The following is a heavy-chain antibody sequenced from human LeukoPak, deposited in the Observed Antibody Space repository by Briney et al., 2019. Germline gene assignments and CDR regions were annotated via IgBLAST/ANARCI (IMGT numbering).Heavy chain of an antibody. CDR3: AKESSSRGWY. CDR1: GFTFTRYA. J-gene: IGHJ2*01. CDR2: ITGDGDGA. V-gene: IGHV3-23*01. Sequence: GGSLRLSCAASGFTFTRYAMTWVHQAPGGGLEWVSTITGDGDGAYYPDSVKGRFTTSRDNAKNTLYLQMNSLRADDTAVYYWAKESSSRGWY. D-gene: IGHD2/OR15-2a*01.